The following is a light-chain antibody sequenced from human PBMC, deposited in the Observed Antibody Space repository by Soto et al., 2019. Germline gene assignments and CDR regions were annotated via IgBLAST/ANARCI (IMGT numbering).Light chain of an antibody. J-gene: IGLJ2*01. V-gene: IGLV7-46*01. Sequence: QAVVTQEPSLTVSPGGTVTLTCGSSTGAVTSGHYPYWYQQKPGQAPRTLIYDTSNKHSWTPARLSGSLLGGKAALTLSGAQPEDEAAYYCLLSYSGARLVVFGGGTKLTVL. CDR3: LLSYSGARLVV. CDR1: TGAVTSGHY. CDR2: DTS.